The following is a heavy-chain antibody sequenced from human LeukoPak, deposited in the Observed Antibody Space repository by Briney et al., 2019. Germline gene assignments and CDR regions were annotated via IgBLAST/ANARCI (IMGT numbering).Heavy chain of an antibody. CDR3: AREAPWNLITFGGAHSDY. CDR1: GYSISSGYY. D-gene: IGHD3-16*01. CDR2: IYHSGST. J-gene: IGHJ4*02. V-gene: IGHV4-38-2*02. Sequence: SETLSLTCTVSGYSISSGYYWGWIRQPPGKGLEWIGSIYHSGSTYYNPSLKSRVTISVDTSKNQFSLKLSSVTAADTAVYYCAREAPWNLITFGGAHSDYWGQGTLVTVSS.